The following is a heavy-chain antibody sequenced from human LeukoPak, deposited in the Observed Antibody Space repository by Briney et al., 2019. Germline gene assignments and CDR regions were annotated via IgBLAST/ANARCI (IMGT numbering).Heavy chain of an antibody. D-gene: IGHD7-27*01. CDR1: GYTFTGYY. Sequence: ASVKVSCKASGYTFTGYYMHWVRQAPGQGLEWMGWINPKSGGTKYAQSFQGRVTMTRDTSISTAYMELSGLRSYDTAAYYCARDRSVNWGYYWRQGTLVTVSS. CDR2: INPKSGGT. CDR3: ARDRSVNWGYY. V-gene: IGHV1-2*02. J-gene: IGHJ4*02.